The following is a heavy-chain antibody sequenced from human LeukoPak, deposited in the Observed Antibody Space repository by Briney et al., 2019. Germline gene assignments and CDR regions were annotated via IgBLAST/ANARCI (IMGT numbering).Heavy chain of an antibody. D-gene: IGHD6-13*01. CDR3: ARGTVIAAAGRNLFGY. CDR1: GGSFSGYY. J-gene: IGHJ4*02. CDR2: INHSGST. Sequence: PSETLSLTCAVYGGSFSGYYWSWIRQPPGKGLEWIGEINHSGSTNYNPSLKSRVTISVDTSKNQFSLKLSSVTAADTAVYYCARGTVIAAAGRNLFGYWGQGTLVTVSS. V-gene: IGHV4-34*01.